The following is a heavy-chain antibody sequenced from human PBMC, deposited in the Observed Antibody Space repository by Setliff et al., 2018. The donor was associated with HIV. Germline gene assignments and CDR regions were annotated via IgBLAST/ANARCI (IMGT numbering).Heavy chain of an antibody. V-gene: IGHV4-4*07. J-gene: IGHJ3*02. Sequence: PSETLSLTCTVSGGSISSYYWSWIRQPAGKGLEWIGRIYTSGSTNYNPSLKSRVTMSVDTSKNQFSLKLSSVTAADTAVYYCARGYCSGGSCYFLVDAFDIWGQGTMVTVSS. CDR3: ARGYCSGGSCYFLVDAFDI. CDR1: GGSISSYY. CDR2: IYTSGST. D-gene: IGHD2-15*01.